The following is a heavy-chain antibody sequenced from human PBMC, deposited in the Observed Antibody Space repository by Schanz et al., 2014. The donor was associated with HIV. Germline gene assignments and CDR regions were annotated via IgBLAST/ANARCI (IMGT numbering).Heavy chain of an antibody. D-gene: IGHD2-15*01. CDR1: GFTLSSYS. CDR3: VTEQYSTISA. Sequence: EVQLVESGGGLVKPGGSLRLSCAASGFTLSSYSMNWVRQAPGKGLEWVSAISGGGAGTYYADSVKGRLTISRDNSRNILYLQMSNLRAEDTALYYCVTEQYSTISAWGQGALVIVSS. CDR2: ISGGGAGT. J-gene: IGHJ5*02. V-gene: IGHV3-23*04.